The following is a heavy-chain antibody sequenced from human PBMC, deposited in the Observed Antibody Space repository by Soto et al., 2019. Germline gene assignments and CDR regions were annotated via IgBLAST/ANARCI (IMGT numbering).Heavy chain of an antibody. D-gene: IGHD5-12*01. CDR3: ARAFQYSGYDYYFDY. CDR1: GGSISSGGYY. CDR2: IYYSGST. Sequence: SATLSLTCTVSGGSISSGGYYWSWIRQHPGKGLEWIGYIYYSGSTYYNPSLKSRVTISVDTSKNQFSLKLSSVTAADTAVYYCARAFQYSGYDYYFDYWGQGTLVTVSS. J-gene: IGHJ4*02. V-gene: IGHV4-31*03.